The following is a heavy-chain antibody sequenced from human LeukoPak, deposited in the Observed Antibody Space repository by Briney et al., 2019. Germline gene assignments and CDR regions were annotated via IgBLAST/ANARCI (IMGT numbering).Heavy chain of an antibody. V-gene: IGHV3-33*01. Sequence: GGSLRLSCAASGSTSGSSGMHWVRQAPGKGLEWVALLWSDGHGRYYADSVKGRCTISGDPTKNMLFLQVNSLRVEDTGVYYCARGEIKMLGYNDYYYAMDVWGQGTTVTVSS. CDR2: LWSDGHGR. D-gene: IGHD5-24*01. J-gene: IGHJ6*02. CDR3: ARGEIKMLGYNDYYYAMDV. CDR1: GSTSGSSG.